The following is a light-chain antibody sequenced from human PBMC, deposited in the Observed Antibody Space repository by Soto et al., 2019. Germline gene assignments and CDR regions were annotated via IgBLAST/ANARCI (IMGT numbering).Light chain of an antibody. CDR2: EVS. CDR1: SSDVGGYNY. J-gene: IGLJ1*01. Sequence: QSVLAQPASVSGSPGQSITISCTGTSSDVGGYNYVSWYQQQSGKAPKLMIHEVSNRPSGVSNRFSGSKSGNTASLTIPGLQAEDEADYYCSSYTRSRAYVFGIGTKVTVL. V-gene: IGLV2-14*01. CDR3: SSYTRSRAYV.